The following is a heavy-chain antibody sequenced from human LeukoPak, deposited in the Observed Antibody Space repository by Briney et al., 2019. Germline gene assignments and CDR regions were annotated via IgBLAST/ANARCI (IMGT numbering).Heavy chain of an antibody. CDR3: ARGLYYYDSSGYIG. CDR2: ISYDGSNK. D-gene: IGHD3-22*01. V-gene: IGHV3-30-3*01. J-gene: IGHJ4*02. Sequence: GGSLRLSCAASGFTFSSYAMHWVRQAPGKGLEWVAVISYDGSNKYYADSVKGRFTISRDNSKNTLYLQMNSLRAKDTAVYYCARGLYYYDSSGYIGWGQGTLVTVSS. CDR1: GFTFSSYA.